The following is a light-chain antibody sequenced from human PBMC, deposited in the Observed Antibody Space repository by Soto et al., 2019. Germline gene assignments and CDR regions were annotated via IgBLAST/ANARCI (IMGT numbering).Light chain of an antibody. CDR3: RSYTTSITYV. CDR2: EVS. J-gene: IGLJ1*01. V-gene: IGLV2-14*01. CDR1: SNDVGAYNY. Sequence: QSALTQPASVSGSPGQSVTISCTGTSNDVGAYNYVSWYQQQLGKAPKLMIYEVSNRPSGISNRFSGSKSGNTASLTISGLQAEDEADYYCRSYTTSITYVFGTGTKLTVL.